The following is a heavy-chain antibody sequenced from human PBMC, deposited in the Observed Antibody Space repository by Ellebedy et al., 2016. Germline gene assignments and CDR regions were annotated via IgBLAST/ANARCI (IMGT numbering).Heavy chain of an antibody. J-gene: IGHJ4*02. Sequence: ASVKVSCXASGYTFTTFSITWVRQAPGQGLEWMGLVNTFSGNTKFAQKFQGRVSMTTDSSTHTAYMDRRSLRSDDTAMYYCAKTSGWGYGENWGQGTLVTVSS. CDR3: AKTSGWGYGEN. V-gene: IGHV1-18*04. D-gene: IGHD3-10*01. CDR1: GYTFTTFS. CDR2: VNTFSGNT.